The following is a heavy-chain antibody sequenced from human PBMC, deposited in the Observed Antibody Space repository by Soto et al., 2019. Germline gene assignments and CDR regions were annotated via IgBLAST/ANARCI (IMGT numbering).Heavy chain of an antibody. V-gene: IGHV3-23*01. D-gene: IGHD3-3*01. Sequence: GGSLRLSCAASGFTFSSYAMSWVRQAPGKGLEWVSAISGSGGSTYYADSVKGRFTISRDNPKNTLYLQMNSLRAEDTAVYYCASAYYDFWSGYYYYYYGMDVWGQGTTVTVSS. J-gene: IGHJ6*02. CDR1: GFTFSSYA. CDR3: ASAYYDFWSGYYYYYYGMDV. CDR2: ISGSGGST.